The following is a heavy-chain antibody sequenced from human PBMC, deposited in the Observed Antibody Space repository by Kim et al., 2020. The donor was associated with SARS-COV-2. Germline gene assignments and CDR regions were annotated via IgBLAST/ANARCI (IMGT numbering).Heavy chain of an antibody. Sequence: GGSLRLSCAASGFTFSASSIHWVRQASGKGLEWVGRIRSKPNDYATAYGASVKGRFTFSRDDSVNTAYLQLNSLKIEDTAVYFCVGSYGADYYGMDVWGQGTTVSVSS. CDR3: VGSYGADYYGMDV. V-gene: IGHV3-73*01. D-gene: IGHD2-2*01. CDR1: GFTFSASS. J-gene: IGHJ6*02. CDR2: IRSKPNDYAT.